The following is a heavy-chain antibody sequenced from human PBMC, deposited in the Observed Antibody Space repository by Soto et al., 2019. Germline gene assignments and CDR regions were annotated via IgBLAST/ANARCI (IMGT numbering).Heavy chain of an antibody. D-gene: IGHD6-13*01. CDR3: ARVVIAAAGTVIFNY. V-gene: IGHV2-26*01. Sequence: QVTLKESGPVLVKPTETLTLTCTVSGFSLSNTRMGVSWIRQPPGKALEWLAHIFSNDEKSYSTSLKSRLTISKDTSKSQVVLTMTNMDPVDTATYYCARVVIAAAGTVIFNYWGQGMLVTVSS. J-gene: IGHJ4*02. CDR2: IFSNDEK. CDR1: GFSLSNTRMG.